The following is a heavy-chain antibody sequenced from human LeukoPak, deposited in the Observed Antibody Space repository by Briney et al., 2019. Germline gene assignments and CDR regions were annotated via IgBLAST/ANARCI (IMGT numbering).Heavy chain of an antibody. CDR1: GFTFSSHW. CDR3: ARPRGQWPRVYYYGMDV. J-gene: IGHJ6*02. V-gene: IGHV3-74*01. CDR2: IKYDASST. Sequence: PGGSLRLSCADSGFTFSSHWMHWVRQAPGKGLVWVSRIKYDASSTSYADSVKGRFTISRDNAKNTLYLQMNSLRAEDTAVYYCARPRGQWPRVYYYGMDVWGQGTTVTVSS. D-gene: IGHD6-19*01.